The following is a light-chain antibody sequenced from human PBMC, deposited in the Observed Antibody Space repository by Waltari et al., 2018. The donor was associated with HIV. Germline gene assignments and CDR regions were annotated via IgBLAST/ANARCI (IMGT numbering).Light chain of an antibody. CDR1: NSNIGADYD. CDR2: GTT. Sequence: SVVTQPPSVSGAPGQRVTISCTGSNSNIGADYDVPWYQYLPGTAPKLILYGTTRRPSGVPDRFSGSKSGASAFLAITGLQAEDEADYYCQSYDSALSAWVFGGGTKLTVL. J-gene: IGLJ3*02. CDR3: QSYDSALSAWV. V-gene: IGLV1-40*03.